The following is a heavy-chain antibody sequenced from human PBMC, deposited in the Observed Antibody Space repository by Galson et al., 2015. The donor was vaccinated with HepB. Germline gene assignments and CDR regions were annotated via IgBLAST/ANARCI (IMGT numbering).Heavy chain of an antibody. D-gene: IGHD5-12*01. Sequence: SLRLSCAASGFTFSNYGMHWVRQAPGKGLEWLAVIWYDGSNQYYADSVKGRFTISRDISKNTLSLEINTVRLEDTAVYYCARGPLRYLDYWGQGTPVTVSS. V-gene: IGHV3-33*01. J-gene: IGHJ4*02. CDR1: GFTFSNYG. CDR2: IWYDGSNQ. CDR3: ARGPLRYLDY.